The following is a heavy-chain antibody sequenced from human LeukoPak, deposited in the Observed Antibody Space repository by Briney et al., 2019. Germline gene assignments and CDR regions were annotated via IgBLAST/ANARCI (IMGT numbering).Heavy chain of an antibody. D-gene: IGHD3-10*01. V-gene: IGHV3-23*01. CDR1: GFTFSTYA. J-gene: IGHJ4*02. CDR3: AKERGFGEYFPFFC. CDR2: ISGSGGST. Sequence: GGSLRLSCAASGFTFSTYAMSWVRQTPEKGLEWGSAISGSGGSTYYADSVKGRFTLSRDNSTNTLYLQMSSLRAEDTAVYYSAKERGFGEYFPFFCWGQGTLVTAPS.